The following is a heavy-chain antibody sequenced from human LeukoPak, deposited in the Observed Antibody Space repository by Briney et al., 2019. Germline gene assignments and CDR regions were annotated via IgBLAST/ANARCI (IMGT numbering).Heavy chain of an antibody. D-gene: IGHD3-22*01. CDR3: ATTQDYYDSSGYYSVDY. V-gene: IGHV3-11*01. CDR1: GFTFSDYY. J-gene: IGHJ4*02. Sequence: GGSLRLSCAASGFTFSDYYMSWICQAPGKGLEWVSYISSSGSTIYYADSVKGRFTISRDNAKNSLYLQMNSLRAEDTAVYYCATTQDYYDSSGYYSVDYWGQGTLVTVSS. CDR2: ISSSGSTI.